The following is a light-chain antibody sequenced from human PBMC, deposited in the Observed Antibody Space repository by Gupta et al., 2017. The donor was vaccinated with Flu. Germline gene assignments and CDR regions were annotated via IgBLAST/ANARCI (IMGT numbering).Light chain of an antibody. J-gene: IGKJ1*01. Sequence: SLSASVGDRVTVTCRASQDIANDLHWYQQTPGKPPKLLIYGTSRLLSGVPSRFSGSGTGTDFTLTISRLHREDVATYYCQQSHSPPRTFGQGTRVEIK. CDR1: QDIAND. CDR2: GTS. V-gene: IGKV1-39*01. CDR3: QQSHSPPRT.